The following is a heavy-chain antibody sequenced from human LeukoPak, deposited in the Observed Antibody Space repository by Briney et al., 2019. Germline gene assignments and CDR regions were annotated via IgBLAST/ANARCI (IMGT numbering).Heavy chain of an antibody. CDR1: GGSISSYY. CDR3: ASNFVSSGWPKG. Sequence: SETLSLTCTVSGGSISSYYWSWIRQPPGKGLEWIGYIYYSGSTNYNPSLKSRVTISVDTSKNQFSLKLSSVTAADTAVYYCASNFVSSGWPKGWGQGTLVTVSS. J-gene: IGHJ4*02. CDR2: IYYSGST. V-gene: IGHV4-59*08. D-gene: IGHD6-19*01.